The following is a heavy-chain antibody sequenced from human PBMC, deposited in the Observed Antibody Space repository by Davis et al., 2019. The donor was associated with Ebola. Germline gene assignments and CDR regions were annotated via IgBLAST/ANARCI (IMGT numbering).Heavy chain of an antibody. D-gene: IGHD1-14*01. J-gene: IGHJ4*02. CDR2: ITGSGGNT. CDR3: ARDPDEGGD. V-gene: IGHV3-23*01. Sequence: GESLKISCAASGFTFTSYSMTWVRQAPGKGLDWVSGITGSGGNTYYADSVKGRFTFSRDNSKNTLYLQMNSLRADDTAVYYCARDPDEGGDWGQGTLVTVSS. CDR1: GFTFTSYS.